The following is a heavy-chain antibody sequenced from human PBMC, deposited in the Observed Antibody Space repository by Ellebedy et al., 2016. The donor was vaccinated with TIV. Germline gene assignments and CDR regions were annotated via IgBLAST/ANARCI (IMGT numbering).Heavy chain of an antibody. CDR2: ISNDGSNK. V-gene: IGHV3-30-3*01. Sequence: GESLKISCAASGFTFSRHAMHWVRQAPGKGLEWVAVISNDGSNKFYADSVKGRFTISRDNSKNTLYLQMNSLRAEDTAVYYCARDLVVVTAILDYWGQGTLVTVSS. D-gene: IGHD2-21*02. J-gene: IGHJ4*02. CDR1: GFTFSRHA. CDR3: ARDLVVVTAILDY.